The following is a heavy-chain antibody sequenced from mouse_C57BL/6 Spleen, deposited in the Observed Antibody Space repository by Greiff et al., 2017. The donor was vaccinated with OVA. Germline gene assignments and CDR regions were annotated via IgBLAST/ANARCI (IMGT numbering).Heavy chain of an antibody. D-gene: IGHD6-1*01. CDR2: IYPGDGDT. CDR3: ARGDSPYYFDY. CDR1: GYAFSSYW. J-gene: IGHJ2*01. V-gene: IGHV1-80*01. Sequence: QVQLQQSGAELVKPGASVKISCKASGYAFSSYWMNWVKQRPGKGLEWIGQIYPGDGDTNSNGKFKGKATLTADKSSSTAYMQLSSLTSEDSAVECCARGDSPYYFDYWGQGTTLTVSS.